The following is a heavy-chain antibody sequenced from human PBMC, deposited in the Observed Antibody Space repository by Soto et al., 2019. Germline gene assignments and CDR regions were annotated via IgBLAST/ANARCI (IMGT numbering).Heavy chain of an antibody. Sequence: SLRLSCAASGFTFSSYAMHWVRQAPGKGLEWVAVISYDGSNKYYADSVKGRFTISRDNSKNTLYLQMNSLRAEDTAVYYCATDLITPFWGQGTTVTVSS. CDR2: ISYDGSNK. D-gene: IGHD1-20*01. CDR1: GFTFSSYA. V-gene: IGHV3-30-3*01. CDR3: ATDLITPF. J-gene: IGHJ6*02.